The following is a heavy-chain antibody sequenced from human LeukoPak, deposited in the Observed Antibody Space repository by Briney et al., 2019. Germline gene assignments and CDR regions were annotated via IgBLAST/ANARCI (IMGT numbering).Heavy chain of an antibody. CDR1: GFSFSTYS. CDR3: AKGSLQWLVLLYY. D-gene: IGHD6-19*01. Sequence: GGSLRLSCAASGFSFSTYSMSWVRQAPGKGLEWVSAISGSGGSTYYADSVKGRFTISRDNSKNTLYLQMNSLRAEDTAVYYCAKGSLQWLVLLYYWGQGTLVTVSS. V-gene: IGHV3-23*01. J-gene: IGHJ4*02. CDR2: ISGSGGST.